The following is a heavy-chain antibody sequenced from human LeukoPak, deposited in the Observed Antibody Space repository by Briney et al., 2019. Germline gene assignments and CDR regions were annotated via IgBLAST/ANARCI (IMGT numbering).Heavy chain of an antibody. CDR2: INSEGTST. CDR3: ARAIHLVGAFDI. D-gene: IGHD1-26*01. CDR1: GFTFSSYW. J-gene: IGHJ3*02. V-gene: IGHV3-74*01. Sequence: GGSLRLSCAASGFTFSSYWMHWVRQAPGKGLVCVSRINSEGTSTSYADSVKGRFTISRDNAKNTLYLQMNSLRAEDTAVYYCARAIHLVGAFDIWGQGTMVTVYS.